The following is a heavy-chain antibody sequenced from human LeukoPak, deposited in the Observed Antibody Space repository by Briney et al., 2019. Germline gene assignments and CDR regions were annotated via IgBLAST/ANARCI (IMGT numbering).Heavy chain of an antibody. CDR1: GFTFSDYY. CDR2: ISSSGNTI. J-gene: IGHJ4*02. D-gene: IGHD3-10*01. Sequence: GGSLRLSCAASGFTFSDYYMSWIRQAPGKGLEWVSYISSSGNTIYYADSVKGRFTISRDNSKNTLYLQMNSLRAEDTAVYYCARGRTNYYGSTYFDYWGQGTLVTVSS. CDR3: ARGRTNYYGSTYFDY. V-gene: IGHV3-11*01.